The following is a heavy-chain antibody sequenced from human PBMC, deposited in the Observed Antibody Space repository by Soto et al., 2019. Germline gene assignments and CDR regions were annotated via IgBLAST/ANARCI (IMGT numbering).Heavy chain of an antibody. CDR1: GYTFTSYG. Sequence: QVHLVQSGAEVKKPGASVKVSCKCSGYTFTSYGITWVRQAPGQGLEWMGWISAHNGNTDYRQKLQGRVTVTRDTSTSTAYMELRSLRSDDTAVYYCARGRYGDYWGQGALVTASS. J-gene: IGHJ4*02. D-gene: IGHD1-1*01. CDR3: ARGRYGDY. V-gene: IGHV1-18*01. CDR2: ISAHNGNT.